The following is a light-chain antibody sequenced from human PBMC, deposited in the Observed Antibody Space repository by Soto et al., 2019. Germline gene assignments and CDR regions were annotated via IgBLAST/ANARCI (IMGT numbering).Light chain of an antibody. CDR1: SSDVGGYNY. J-gene: IGLJ3*02. Sequence: QSALTQPPSASGSPGQSVTISCTGTSSDVGGYNYVSWYQQYPGKAPKRMIYEVSKRPSGVPDRFSGSKSGKTASLTVSGLQAEDEADSYCSSYAGSDILVFGGGTKLTVL. CDR2: EVS. CDR3: SSYAGSDILV. V-gene: IGLV2-8*01.